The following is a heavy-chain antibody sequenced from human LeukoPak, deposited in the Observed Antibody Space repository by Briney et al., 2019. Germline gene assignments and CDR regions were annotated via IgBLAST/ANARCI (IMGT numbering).Heavy chain of an antibody. CDR2: LSAHIGDT. V-gene: IGHV1-18*01. CDR1: GYSFTTFG. Sequence: ASVKVSCKASGYSFTTFGITWVRQAPGQGLEWMAWLSAHIGDTNYSQKFQGRVTVTSDTSTSTAYMELRSLKSDDTAVYFCARVAFSKYHYYMDVWGKGTTVTVSS. J-gene: IGHJ6*03. CDR3: ARVAFSKYHYYMDV. D-gene: IGHD4-11*01.